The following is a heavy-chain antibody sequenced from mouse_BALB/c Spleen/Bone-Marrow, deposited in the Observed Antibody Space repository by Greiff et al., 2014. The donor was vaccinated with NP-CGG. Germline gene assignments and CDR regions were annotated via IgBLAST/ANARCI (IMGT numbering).Heavy chain of an antibody. CDR1: GYTFTEYI. V-gene: IGHV1-62-2*01. D-gene: IGHD3-2*02. Sequence: VNLVESGAELVKPGASVKLSCKASGYTFTEYIIHWVKQRSGQGLEWIGWFYPGSGSIKYNEKFKDKTTLTADKSSSTVYMELSRLTSEDSAVYFCARHEDRLRAWFAYWGQGTLVTVSA. CDR3: ARHEDRLRAWFAY. CDR2: FYPGSGSI. J-gene: IGHJ3*01.